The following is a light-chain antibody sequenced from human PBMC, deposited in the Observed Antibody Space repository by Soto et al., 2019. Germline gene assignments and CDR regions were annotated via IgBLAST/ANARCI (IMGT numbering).Light chain of an antibody. CDR1: QNIRNL. CDR2: DAS. CDR3: QQYYTYST. J-gene: IGKJ5*01. Sequence: EIQLTQSPSTLSAAFAYSFTITCRASQNIRNLLAWYQQKPGKAPKPLIFDASTLKTGVPSRFGGSGSGAEFNFTITGLQPDDFATYFCQQYYTYSTFGQGTRLEIK. V-gene: IGKV1-5*01.